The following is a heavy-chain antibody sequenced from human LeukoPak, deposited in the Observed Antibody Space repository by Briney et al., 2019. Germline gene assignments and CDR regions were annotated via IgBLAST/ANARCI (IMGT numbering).Heavy chain of an antibody. D-gene: IGHD3-22*01. CDR2: IYSGGST. Sequence: GGSLRLSCAASGFTVSSNYMSWVRQAPGKGLEWVSVIYSGGSTYYADSVKGRFAISRDNSKNTLYLQMNSLRTEDTAVYYCARGNYYDSSVGYWGQGTLVTVSS. CDR3: ARGNYYDSSVGY. V-gene: IGHV3-66*01. J-gene: IGHJ4*02. CDR1: GFTVSSNY.